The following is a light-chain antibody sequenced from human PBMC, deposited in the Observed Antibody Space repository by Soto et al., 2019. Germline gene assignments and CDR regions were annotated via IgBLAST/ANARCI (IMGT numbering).Light chain of an antibody. CDR2: GAS. V-gene: IGKV3-20*01. CDR1: QDVGTNY. CDR3: QQFINSPYMYI. J-gene: IGKJ2*01. Sequence: EIVLTQSPATLSLSPGEGATLSCRSSQDVGTNYLAWYQQKPGQAPRLLIFGASSRASGVPGRFSGSGSGTDFTLTISRLEPEDSAVYYCQQFINSPYMYIFGQGTKLEI.